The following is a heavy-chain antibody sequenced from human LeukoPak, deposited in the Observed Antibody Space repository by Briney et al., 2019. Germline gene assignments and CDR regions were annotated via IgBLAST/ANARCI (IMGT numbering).Heavy chain of an antibody. CDR1: GGTFSGYY. V-gene: IGHV4-34*01. Sequence: SETLSLTCAVYGGTFSGYYWSWIRQPPGKGLEWIGEINHSGRTNYNQSLKSRVTISVDTSKNQFSLKLSPVTAADTAVYYCARDRATLDPWGQGTLVTVSS. CDR2: INHSGRT. CDR3: ARDRATLDP. J-gene: IGHJ5*02.